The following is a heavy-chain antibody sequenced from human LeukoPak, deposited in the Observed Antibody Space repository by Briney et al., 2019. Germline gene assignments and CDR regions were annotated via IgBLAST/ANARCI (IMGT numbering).Heavy chain of an antibody. CDR1: GFTFSSYS. CDR3: ARDGVAETTGYYFYY. CDR2: ISSSSSYI. D-gene: IGHD4-17*01. Sequence: PGGSLRLSCAASGFTFSSYSMNWVRQAPGKGLEWVSSISSSSSYIYYADSVKGRFTISRDNAKNSLYLQMNSLRTEDTAMYYCARDGVAETTGYYFYYGGQGTLVTVSS. J-gene: IGHJ4*02. V-gene: IGHV3-21*01.